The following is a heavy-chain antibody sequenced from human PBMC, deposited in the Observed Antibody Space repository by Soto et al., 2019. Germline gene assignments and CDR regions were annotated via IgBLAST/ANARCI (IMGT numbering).Heavy chain of an antibody. J-gene: IGHJ4*02. CDR2: ISYDGSNK. Sequence: QVQLVESGGGVVQPGRSLRISCAASGFTFSSYAMHWVRQAPGKGLEWVAVISYDGSNKYYADSVKGRFTISRDNSKNTLYLQMNSLGAEDTAVCDCARDRGSGWYFLANYWGQGTLVTVSS. CDR3: ARDRGSGWYFLANY. CDR1: GFTFSSYA. D-gene: IGHD6-19*01. V-gene: IGHV3-30-3*01.